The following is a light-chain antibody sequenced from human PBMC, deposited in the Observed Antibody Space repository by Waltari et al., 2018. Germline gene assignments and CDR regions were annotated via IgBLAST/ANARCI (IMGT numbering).Light chain of an antibody. V-gene: IGKV2-30*02. Sequence: DVVMTQSPLALPVTLGQPASISCMSSKSLVHSDGNTYLMWFHQRPGQSPMRLLYKVSYRASGVPDRFSVIGSDTDFTLTISMVEADDIGVYYCMQCTHSPYTFGQGTRLDIK. CDR3: MQCTHSPYT. CDR1: KSLVHSDGNTY. CDR2: KVS. J-gene: IGKJ2*01.